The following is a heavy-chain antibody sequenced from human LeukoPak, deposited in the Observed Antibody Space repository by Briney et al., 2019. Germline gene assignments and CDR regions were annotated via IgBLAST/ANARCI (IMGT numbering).Heavy chain of an antibody. CDR3: ARVGRYFDWLPFLCDY. Sequence: ASVMVSCTASGYTFTSYGISWVRQAPGQGLEWMGWISAYNGNTNYAQKLQGRVTMTTDTSTSTAYMELRSLRSDDTAVYYCARVGRYFDWLPFLCDYWGQGTLVTVSS. CDR1: GYTFTSYG. D-gene: IGHD3-9*01. CDR2: ISAYNGNT. V-gene: IGHV1-18*01. J-gene: IGHJ4*02.